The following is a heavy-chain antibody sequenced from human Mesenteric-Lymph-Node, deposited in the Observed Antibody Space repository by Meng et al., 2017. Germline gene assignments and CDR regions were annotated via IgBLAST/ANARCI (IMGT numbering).Heavy chain of an antibody. V-gene: IGHV4-30-2*01. D-gene: IGHD2-15*01. Sequence: QGQLQGSGPGLVKPSQTLSLTCTVSGGSISSGDYSWSWIRQPPGKGLEWIGHIYHSGNTYYNPSLKSRVTMSVDRSKNQFSLKLNSVTAADTAVYYCARGGYDLNWFDPWGQGTLVTVSS. CDR2: IYHSGNT. CDR1: GGSISSGDYS. CDR3: ARGGYDLNWFDP. J-gene: IGHJ5*02.